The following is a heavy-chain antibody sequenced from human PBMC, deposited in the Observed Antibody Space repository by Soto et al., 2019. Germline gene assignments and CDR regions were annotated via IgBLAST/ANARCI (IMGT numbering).Heavy chain of an antibody. J-gene: IGHJ6*02. CDR1: GFTFSSYG. CDR3: AKQPKVRGVKPLYYYGMDV. CDR2: ISYDGSNK. V-gene: IGHV3-30*18. Sequence: PGGSLRLSCAASGFTFSSYGMHWVRQAPGKGLEWVAVISYDGSNKYYADSVKGRFTISRDNSKNTLYLQMNSLRAEDTAVYYCAKQPKVRGVKPLYYYGMDVWGQGTTVTVSS. D-gene: IGHD3-10*01.